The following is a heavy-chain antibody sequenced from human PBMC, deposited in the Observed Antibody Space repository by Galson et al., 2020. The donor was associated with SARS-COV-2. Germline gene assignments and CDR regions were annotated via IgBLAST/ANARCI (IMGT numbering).Heavy chain of an antibody. CDR2: IKGDGSET. V-gene: IGHV3-7*01. J-gene: IGHJ4*02. Sequence: GGSLRLSCEVSGFTFNDFWMSWFRQAPGKGLEWVANIKGDGSETNYADFVKGRFSISRDNAANSLYLQMNSLRVEDSAVYYCSREGGQGGYWGQGPRVTVSS. CDR1: GFTFNDFW. CDR3: SREGGQGGY.